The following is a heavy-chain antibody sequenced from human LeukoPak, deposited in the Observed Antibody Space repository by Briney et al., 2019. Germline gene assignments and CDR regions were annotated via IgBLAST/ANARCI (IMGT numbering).Heavy chain of an antibody. D-gene: IGHD3-9*01. CDR1: GGSFSGYY. CDR3: AREESGTVRYFDP. J-gene: IGHJ5*02. CDR2: IYYSGST. Sequence: PSETLSLTCAVYGGSFSGYYWSWIRQLPGKGLEWIGYIYYSGSTNYNPSLKSRVTISVDTSKNQFSLKLSSVTAADTAVYYCAREESGTVRYFDPWGQGTLVTVSS. V-gene: IGHV4-59*01.